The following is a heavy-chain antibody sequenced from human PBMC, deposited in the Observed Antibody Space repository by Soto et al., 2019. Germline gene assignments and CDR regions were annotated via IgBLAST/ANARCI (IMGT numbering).Heavy chain of an antibody. V-gene: IGHV3-74*03. J-gene: IGHJ4*02. CDR3: TRGAIF. CDR2: IQGDGSIT. Sequence: GGSLRLSCAASGFTISTSGMHWVRQAPGKGLVWVAHIQGDGSITTYADSVKGRFTTSRDNAKNTLSLQMNSLRAEDTAVYYCTRGAIFGGQGTLVTVSS. CDR1: GFTISTSG. D-gene: IGHD3-3*01.